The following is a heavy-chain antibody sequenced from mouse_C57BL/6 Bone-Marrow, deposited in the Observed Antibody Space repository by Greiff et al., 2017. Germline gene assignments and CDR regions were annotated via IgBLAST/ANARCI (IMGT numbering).Heavy chain of an antibody. CDR1: GYTFTSYW. CDR2: IDTSASNT. V-gene: IGHV1-50*01. D-gene: IGHD2-12*01. Sequence: QVQLQQPGAELVQPGASVKLSCKASGYTFTSYWMQWVKQRPGQGLEWIGEIDTSASNTNHNQKCKGKDTLTVDTASSTAYMQLSSLTSEDSAVYYCASGLLRRVGGKGTTLTVSS. J-gene: IGHJ2*01. CDR3: ASGLLRRV.